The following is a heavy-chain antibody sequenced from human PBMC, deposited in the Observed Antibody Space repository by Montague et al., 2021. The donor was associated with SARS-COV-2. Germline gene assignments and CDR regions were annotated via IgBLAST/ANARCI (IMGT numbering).Heavy chain of an antibody. CDR3: ARTSRGSRYFYGVDV. CDR2: IFRSGAT. V-gene: IGHV4-59*01. Sequence: SETLSLTCTVSGDSISDYYWSRIRQPPGMGLEWIGHIFRSGATNYNPPLKSRVIISLDTSKSQFSLRLSSVTAADTAIYYCARTSRGSRYFYGVDVWGQGTTVTVSS. D-gene: IGHD3-10*01. CDR1: GDSISDYY. J-gene: IGHJ6*02.